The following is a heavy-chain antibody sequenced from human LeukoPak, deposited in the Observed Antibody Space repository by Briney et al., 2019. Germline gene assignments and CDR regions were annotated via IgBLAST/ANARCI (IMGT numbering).Heavy chain of an antibody. D-gene: IGHD5-18*01. J-gene: IGHJ3*02. Sequence: GGSLRLSCAASGFTFSSYSMNWVRQAPGKGLEWVSYISSSGSTIYYADSVKGRFTISRDNAKNSLYLQMNSLRAEDTAVYYCARVEYSYGRGDAFDIWGQGTMVTVSS. CDR2: ISSSGSTI. CDR1: GFTFSSYS. V-gene: IGHV3-48*04. CDR3: ARVEYSYGRGDAFDI.